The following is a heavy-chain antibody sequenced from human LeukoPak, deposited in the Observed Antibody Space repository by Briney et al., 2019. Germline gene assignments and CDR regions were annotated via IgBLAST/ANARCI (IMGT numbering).Heavy chain of an antibody. CDR3: AKDLSGLGPATFDI. V-gene: IGHV3-30-3*01. Sequence: QSGGSLRLSCAASGFTFSSYAMHWVRQAPGKGLEWVAVISYDGSNKYYADSVKGRFTISRDNSKNTLYLQMNSLRAEDTAVYYCAKDLSGLGPATFDIWGQGTMVTVSS. D-gene: IGHD3-10*01. CDR1: GFTFSSYA. CDR2: ISYDGSNK. J-gene: IGHJ3*02.